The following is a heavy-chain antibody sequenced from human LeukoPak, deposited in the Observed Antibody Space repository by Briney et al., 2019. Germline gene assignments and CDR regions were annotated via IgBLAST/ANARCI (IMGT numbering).Heavy chain of an antibody. CDR3: ARRRWLQLRAIEQNWFDP. Sequence: PSETLSLTCTVSGYSISSGYYWGWIRQPPGKGLEWIGSIYHSGSTYYNPSLKSRVTISVDTSKNQFSLKLSSVTAADTAVYYCARRRWLQLRAIEQNWFDPWGQGTLVTVSS. CDR2: IYHSGST. D-gene: IGHD5-24*01. V-gene: IGHV4-38-2*02. CDR1: GYSISSGYY. J-gene: IGHJ5*02.